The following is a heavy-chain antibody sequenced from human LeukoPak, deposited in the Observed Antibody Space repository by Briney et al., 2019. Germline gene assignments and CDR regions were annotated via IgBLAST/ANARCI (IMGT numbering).Heavy chain of an antibody. CDR2: ISSSGSTI. V-gene: IGHV3-48*01. D-gene: IGHD6-13*01. J-gene: IGHJ4*02. CDR1: GFTFSSYS. Sequence: GGSLRLSCAASGFTFSSYSMNWVRQAPGKGLEWVSYISSSGSTIYYADSVKGRFTISRDNSKNTLYLQMNSLRAEDTAVYYCAKRSSWARDFDYWGQGTLVTVSS. CDR3: AKRSSWARDFDY.